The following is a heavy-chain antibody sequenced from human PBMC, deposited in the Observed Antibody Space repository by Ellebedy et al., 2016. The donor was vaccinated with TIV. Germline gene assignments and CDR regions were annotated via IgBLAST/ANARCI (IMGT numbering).Heavy chain of an antibody. CDR3: ARHDRELLGTVDY. CDR1: GYSFSSFW. CDR2: IYPGDSDT. J-gene: IGHJ4*02. V-gene: IGHV5-51*01. D-gene: IGHD1-26*01. Sequence: PGGSLRLSCEGSGYSFSSFWIGWVRQRPGKGLEWVGIIYPGDSDTRYSPSFQGQVTISADKSISTAYLQWSSLKASDTAMYYCARHDRELLGTVDYWGQGTLVTVST.